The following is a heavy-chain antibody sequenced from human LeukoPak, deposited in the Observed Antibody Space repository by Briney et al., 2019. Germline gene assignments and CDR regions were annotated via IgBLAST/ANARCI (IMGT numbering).Heavy chain of an antibody. V-gene: IGHV3-30*04. CDR2: ISYDGSDE. Sequence: PGGSLRLSCVASGLAFSSYSMHWVRQAPGKGLEWVGVISYDGSDEYYTDSVQGRFTISRDNSKSVLYLQLDYLRPEDTAVYYCSTDGTPKFEHWGQGTLVTVSS. D-gene: IGHD3-16*01. CDR1: GLAFSSYS. CDR3: STDGTPKFEH. J-gene: IGHJ1*01.